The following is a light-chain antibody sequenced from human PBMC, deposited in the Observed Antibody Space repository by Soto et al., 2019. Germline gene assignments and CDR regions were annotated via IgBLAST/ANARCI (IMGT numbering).Light chain of an antibody. CDR2: EVT. Sequence: QSALTQPASASGSPGQSITISCAGSSSDVGGYKYVSWYQQLPGNAPKLIIYEVTIRPSGVSNRFSGSKSGNTASLTISGLQAEDEADYYCSSYSSSSISYVFGSGTKVTVL. J-gene: IGLJ1*01. CDR1: SSDVGGYKY. V-gene: IGLV2-14*01. CDR3: SSYSSSSISYV.